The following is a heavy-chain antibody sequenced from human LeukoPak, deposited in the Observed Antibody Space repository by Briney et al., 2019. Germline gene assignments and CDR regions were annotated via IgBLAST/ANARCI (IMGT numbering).Heavy chain of an antibody. CDR2: IYYSGST. J-gene: IGHJ5*02. V-gene: IGHV4-59*01. CDR3: ARGFGQLHSNWFDP. Sequence: ASETLSLTCTVSGGSISSYYWSWIRQPPGKGLEWIGYIYYSGSTNYNPSLKSRVTISVDTSKNQFSLKLSSVTAADTAVYYCARGFGQLHSNWFDPWGQGTLVTVSS. CDR1: GGSISSYY. D-gene: IGHD2-2*01.